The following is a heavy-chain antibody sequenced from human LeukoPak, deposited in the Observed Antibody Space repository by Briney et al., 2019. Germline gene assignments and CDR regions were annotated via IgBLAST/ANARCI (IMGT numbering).Heavy chain of an antibody. D-gene: IGHD7-27*01. CDR1: GGSISSYY. CDR3: ARENWVFDY. J-gene: IGHJ4*02. V-gene: IGHV4-59*01. CDR2: IYSSGST. Sequence: SETLSLTCTVSGGSISSYYWSWIRQPPGKGLEWIGYIYSSGSTNYNPSIKSRVTISVDTSKNQFSLKLSSVTAADTAVYYCARENWVFDYWGQGILVTVSS.